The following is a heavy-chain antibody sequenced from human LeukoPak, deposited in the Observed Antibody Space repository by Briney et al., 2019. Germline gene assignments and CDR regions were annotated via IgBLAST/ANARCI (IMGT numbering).Heavy chain of an antibody. CDR1: GFTFSRYT. V-gene: IGHV3-23*01. CDR2: ISGSGGST. Sequence: GGSLRLSCAGSGFTFSRYTFNWVRQAPGKGLEWVSAISGSGGSTYYADSVKGRFTISRDNSKNTLYLQMNSLRAEDTAVYYCAKDPRYCSSTSCYTEYYFDYWGQGTLVTVSS. CDR3: AKDPRYCSSTSCYTEYYFDY. D-gene: IGHD2-2*02. J-gene: IGHJ4*02.